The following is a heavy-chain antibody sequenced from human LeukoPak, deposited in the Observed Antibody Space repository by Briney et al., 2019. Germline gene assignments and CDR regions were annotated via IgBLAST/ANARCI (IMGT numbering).Heavy chain of an antibody. D-gene: IGHD3-3*01. J-gene: IGHJ4*02. Sequence: GGSLRLSWAAAGFNFNNDASHWGRQAPDKGPYWLAVIWHDGRDEFYVDSVKGRFTVSRDNSKSILYLQMNSLRNEDTAVYYCARIMYDFWSPRYPLALKYWGQGTPVIVSS. CDR3: ARIMYDFWSPRYPLALKY. CDR1: GFNFNNDA. V-gene: IGHV3-33*08. CDR2: IWHDGRDE.